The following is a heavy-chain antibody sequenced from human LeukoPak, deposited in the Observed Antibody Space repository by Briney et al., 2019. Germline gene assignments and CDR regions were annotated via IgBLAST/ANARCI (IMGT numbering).Heavy chain of an antibody. CDR3: AKDLIRGMRTVLRYFDWLSNFDY. CDR1: GFTFSRYG. D-gene: IGHD3-9*01. J-gene: IGHJ4*02. V-gene: IGHV3-33*06. CDR2: IWSDGNNK. Sequence: GGSLRLSCAASGFTFSRYGMHWVRQAPGKGLEWVAVIWSDGNNKEHGDSVKGRFTISRDNSKNTLYLQMNSLRAEDTAVYYCAKDLIRGMRTVLRYFDWLSNFDYWGQGTLVTVSS.